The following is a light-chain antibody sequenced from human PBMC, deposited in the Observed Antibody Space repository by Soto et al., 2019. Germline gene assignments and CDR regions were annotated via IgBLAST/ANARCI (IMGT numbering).Light chain of an antibody. J-gene: IGLJ2*01. CDR2: EVS. CDR1: SSDVGGYNY. CDR3: SSYTSSSTLE. V-gene: IGLV2-14*01. Sequence: QSALTQPASVSGSPGQSITISCTGSSSDVGGYNYVSWYQQHPGKAPKLMIYEVSNRPSGISNRFSGSKSGNTASLTLSGLQAEDEADYYCSSYTSSSTLEFGGGTKLTVL.